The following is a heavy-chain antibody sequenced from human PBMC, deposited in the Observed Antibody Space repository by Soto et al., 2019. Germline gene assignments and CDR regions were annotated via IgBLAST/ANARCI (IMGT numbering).Heavy chain of an antibody. V-gene: IGHV4-39*01. Sequence: SETRSLTCTVSGGSISSSSYYWGWIRQPPGKGLEWIGSIYYSGSTYYNPSLKSRVTISVDTSKNQFSLKLSSVTAADTAVYYCARQTKNYYYYGMDVWGQGTTVTVSS. CDR1: GGSISSSSYY. J-gene: IGHJ6*02. CDR3: ARQTKNYYYYGMDV. CDR2: IYYSGST.